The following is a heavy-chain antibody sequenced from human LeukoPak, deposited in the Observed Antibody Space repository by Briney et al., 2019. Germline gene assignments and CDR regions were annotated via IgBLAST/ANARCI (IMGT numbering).Heavy chain of an antibody. D-gene: IGHD3-10*01. CDR1: GYTFTGYY. Sequence: ASVKVSSEASGYTFTGYYMHWVRQAPGQGLEWMGWINPNSGDTNYAQKFQGGVTMTKDTSISTAYMELSRLRSDDTAVYYCTRGVTGIYYYYYMDVWGKGTTVTVSS. J-gene: IGHJ6*03. V-gene: IGHV1-2*02. CDR2: INPNSGDT. CDR3: TRGVTGIYYYYYMDV.